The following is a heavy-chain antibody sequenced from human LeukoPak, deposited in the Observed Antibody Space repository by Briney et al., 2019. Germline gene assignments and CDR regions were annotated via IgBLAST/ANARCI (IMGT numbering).Heavy chain of an antibody. V-gene: IGHV3-33*01. D-gene: IGHD3-9*01. CDR1: GFTFSSYG. CDR3: ARVRTFYDILTGPYSFDY. Sequence: GRSLRLSCAASGFTFSSYGMHWVRQAPGKGLEWVAVIWYDGSNKYYADSVKGRFTISRDNSKNTLYLQMNSLRAEDTAVYYCARVRTFYDILTGPYSFDYWGQGTLVTVSS. J-gene: IGHJ4*02. CDR2: IWYDGSNK.